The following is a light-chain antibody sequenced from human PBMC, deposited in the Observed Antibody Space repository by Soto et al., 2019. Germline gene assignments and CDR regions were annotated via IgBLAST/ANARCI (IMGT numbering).Light chain of an antibody. J-gene: IGLJ1*01. CDR2: DVS. CDR1: SSDVGGYNY. CDR3: CSYAGSATRV. V-gene: IGLV2-11*01. Sequence: QSVLTQPRSVSGSPGQSVTISCTGTSSDVGGYNYVSWYQQHQGKPPKPMIYDVSERPSGVPDRFSGSKSGNTASLTNSGLQDEDEADYYCCSYAGSATRVFGTGTKVTVL.